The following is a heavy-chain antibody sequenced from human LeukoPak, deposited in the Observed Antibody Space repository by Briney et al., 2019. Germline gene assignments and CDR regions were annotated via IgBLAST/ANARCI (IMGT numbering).Heavy chain of an antibody. J-gene: IGHJ4*02. D-gene: IGHD6-13*01. V-gene: IGHV3-48*01. Sequence: GGSLRLSCAASGFNFNNYNMNWVRQAPGKGLEWVSYITLSSSSIYYADSVKGRFTISRDNAKNALYLQMNSLRAEDTAVYYCAREPTYSSSWYTSCDYWGQGTLVTVSS. CDR1: GFNFNNYN. CDR3: AREPTYSSSWYTSCDY. CDR2: ITLSSSSI.